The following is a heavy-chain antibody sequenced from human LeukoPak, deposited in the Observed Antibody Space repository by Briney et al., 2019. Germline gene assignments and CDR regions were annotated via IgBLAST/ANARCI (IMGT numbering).Heavy chain of an antibody. J-gene: IGHJ6*03. D-gene: IGHD6-13*01. Sequence: GASVKVSCKASGYTFTSYGISWVRQAPGQGLEWMGWISAYNGNTNYAQKLQGRVTMITDTSTSTAYMELRSLRSDDTAVYYCARAAYSSSWYRGYYYYYYMDVWGKGTTVTVSS. V-gene: IGHV1-18*01. CDR2: ISAYNGNT. CDR3: ARAAYSSSWYRGYYYYYYMDV. CDR1: GYTFTSYG.